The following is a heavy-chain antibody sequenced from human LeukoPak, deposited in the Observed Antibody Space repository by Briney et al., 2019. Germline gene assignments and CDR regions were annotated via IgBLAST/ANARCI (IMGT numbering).Heavy chain of an antibody. CDR3: AKGAPQYYYDSSGYYTY. Sequence: GGSLRPSCAASGFTFSSYAMSWVRQAPGKGLEWVSAISGSGGSTYYADSVKGRFTISRDNSKNTLYLQMNSLRAEDTAVYYCAKGAPQYYYDSSGYYTYWGQGTLVTVSS. CDR1: GFTFSSYA. D-gene: IGHD3-22*01. CDR2: ISGSGGST. J-gene: IGHJ4*02. V-gene: IGHV3-23*01.